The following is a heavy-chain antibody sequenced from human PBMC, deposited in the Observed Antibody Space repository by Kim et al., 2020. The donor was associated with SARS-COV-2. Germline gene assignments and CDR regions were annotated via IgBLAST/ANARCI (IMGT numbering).Heavy chain of an antibody. V-gene: IGHV3-30*18. D-gene: IGHD6-13*01. Sequence: GGSLRLSCAASGFTFSSYGMHWVRQAPGKGLEWVAVISYDGSNKYYADSVKGRFTISRDNSKNTLYLQMNSLRAEDTAVYYCAKDPGIAAAGPFDYWGQGTLVTVSS. CDR1: GFTFSSYG. CDR2: ISYDGSNK. CDR3: AKDPGIAAAGPFDY. J-gene: IGHJ4*02.